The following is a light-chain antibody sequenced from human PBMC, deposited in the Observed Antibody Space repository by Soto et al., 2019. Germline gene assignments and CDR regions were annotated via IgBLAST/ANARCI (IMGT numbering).Light chain of an antibody. CDR2: GAS. CDR3: QHYGNSPPEYT. V-gene: IGKV3-20*01. CDR1: QSVSSSF. J-gene: IGKJ3*01. Sequence: EIVLTQSPGTLSLSPGERATLSCRASQSVSSSFLAWYQQRPGQAPRLLIFGASYRATGIPDRFSGTGSGTDFTLTISKLEPEDFAVYYCQHYGNSPPEYTFGPGTKV.